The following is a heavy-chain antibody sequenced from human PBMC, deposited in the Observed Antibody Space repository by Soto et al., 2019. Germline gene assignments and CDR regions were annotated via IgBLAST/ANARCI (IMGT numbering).Heavy chain of an antibody. CDR3: ARDHIAVPDLN. CDR2: LYYSGST. D-gene: IGHD6-19*01. Sequence: TSETLSLICRVSGASISGDGHYWSWIRQYPGGGLEWIGYLYYSGSTFYTPSLRSRVSILGDTSKNQFSLSLTSVTAADTAVYYCARDHIAVPDLNWGQGILVTVSS. V-gene: IGHV4-31*03. CDR1: GASISGDGHY. J-gene: IGHJ4*02.